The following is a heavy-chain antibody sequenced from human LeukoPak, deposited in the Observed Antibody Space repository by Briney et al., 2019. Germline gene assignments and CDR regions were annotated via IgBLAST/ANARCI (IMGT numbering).Heavy chain of an antibody. CDR2: IRHDGSES. V-gene: IGHV3-7*01. CDR3: ARDETYDYESNGYLDF. J-gene: IGHJ4*02. D-gene: IGHD3-22*01. CDR1: GFPISSYW. Sequence: GGSLRLSCAASGFPISSYWISWVRQAPGKGLEWVANIRHDGSESYYVDSLRGRFTISRDNAKKLVYLQMSSLRAEDTAIYYCARDETYDYESNGYLDFWGQGTVVTVSS.